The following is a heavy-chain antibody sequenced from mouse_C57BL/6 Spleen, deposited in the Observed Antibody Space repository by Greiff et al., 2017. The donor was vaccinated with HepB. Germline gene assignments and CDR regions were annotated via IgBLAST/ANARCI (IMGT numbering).Heavy chain of an antibody. D-gene: IGHD4-1*01. CDR2: IDPSDSYT. Sequence: QVQLKQSGAELVMPGASVKLSCKASGYTFTSYWMHWVKQRPGQGLEWIGEIDPSDSYTNYNQKFKGKSTLTVDTSYRTAYMQLSSLTSEDSAVYYLARGELTGTGAMDYWGQGTSVTVSS. CDR3: ARGELTGTGAMDY. J-gene: IGHJ4*01. V-gene: IGHV1-69*01. CDR1: GYTFTSYW.